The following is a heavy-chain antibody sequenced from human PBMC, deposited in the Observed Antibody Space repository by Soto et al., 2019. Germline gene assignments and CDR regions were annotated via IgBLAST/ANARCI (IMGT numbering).Heavy chain of an antibody. Sequence: QVQLQESGPGLVKPSETLSLTCTVSGGSISSYYWSWIRQPPGKGLEWIGYIYFTGSTNYNPSLKSRVTRSVDTSKNQYSLRLSSVTAADTAVYYCARGGAPDYYYHGMDVWGQGTTVTVSS. CDR1: GGSISSYY. V-gene: IGHV4-59*01. J-gene: IGHJ6*02. D-gene: IGHD2-15*01. CDR2: IYFTGST. CDR3: ARGGAPDYYYHGMDV.